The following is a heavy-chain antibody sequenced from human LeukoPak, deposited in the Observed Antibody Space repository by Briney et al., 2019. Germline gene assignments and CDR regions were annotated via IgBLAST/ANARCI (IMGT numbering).Heavy chain of an antibody. J-gene: IGHJ6*03. D-gene: IGHD6-6*01. V-gene: IGHV3-66*01. Sequence: GGSLRLSCPPSGFTVSDNCMGWVRQAPGRGPEWASLIYSLGDTYYADSVKGRFTISRDNSKNTVYLQMNSLRPEDTAVYFCARDRHVPGLYYYYMDVWGKGTTVTVSS. CDR2: IYSLGDT. CDR1: GFTVSDNC. CDR3: ARDRHVPGLYYYYMDV.